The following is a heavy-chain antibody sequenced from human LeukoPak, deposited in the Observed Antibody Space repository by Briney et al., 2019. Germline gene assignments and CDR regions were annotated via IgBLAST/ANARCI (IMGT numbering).Heavy chain of an antibody. CDR3: ARVEWLRDSYYYMDV. CDR1: GGSFSGYY. J-gene: IGHJ6*03. CDR2: IYHSGST. D-gene: IGHD5-12*01. Sequence: PSETLSLTCAVYGGSFSGYYWGWIRQPPGKGLEWIGSIYHSGSTYYNPSLKSRVTISVDTSKNQFSLKLSSVTAADTAVYYCARVEWLRDSYYYMDVWGKGTTVTVSS. V-gene: IGHV4-34*01.